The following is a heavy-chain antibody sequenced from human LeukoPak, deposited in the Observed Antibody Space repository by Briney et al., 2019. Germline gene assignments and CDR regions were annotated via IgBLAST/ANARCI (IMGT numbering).Heavy chain of an antibody. CDR2: INPNSGGT. CDR3: ASGRQWLVQY. V-gene: IGHV1-2*02. CDR1: VYTFTVYY. J-gene: IGHJ4*02. D-gene: IGHD6-19*01. Sequence: GASVTVSFKASVYTFTVYYMHWVRQAPGQGLEWMGWINPNSGGTNYAQKFQGRVTMSRDTSISTAYMELSRLRSDDTAVYYCASGRQWLVQYWGQGTLVTVSS.